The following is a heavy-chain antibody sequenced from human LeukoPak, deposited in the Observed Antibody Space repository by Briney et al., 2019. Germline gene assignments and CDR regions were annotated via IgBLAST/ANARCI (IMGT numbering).Heavy chain of an antibody. CDR2: INPNSGNT. CDR3: ASLSGGGWYNY. J-gene: IGHJ4*02. V-gene: IGHV1-8*02. CDR1: GYTFTGYY. D-gene: IGHD6-19*01. Sequence: GASVKVSCKASGYTFTGYYMHWVRQAPGQGLEWMGWINPNSGNTGYAQKFQGRVTMTRNTSISTAYMELSSLRSEDTAVYYCASLSGGGWYNYWGQGTPVTVSS.